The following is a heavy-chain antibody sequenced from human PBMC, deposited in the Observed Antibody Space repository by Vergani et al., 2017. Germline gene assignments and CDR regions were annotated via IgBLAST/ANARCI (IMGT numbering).Heavy chain of an antibody. CDR1: GFTFNHYA. D-gene: IGHD5-12*01. CDR2: IGGSGGST. Sequence: VQLVESGGGVVQRGGSLRLSCAASGFTFNHYAMNWVRQAPGKGLEWVSGIGGSGGSTYYAGFVKGRFTISRDSSKNTLYLQMNSLSAGDTAVYYCAKANPRNSGYDYLDYYHAMDVWGQGTTVTVSS. CDR3: AKANPRNSGYDYLDYYHAMDV. J-gene: IGHJ6*02. V-gene: IGHV3-23*04.